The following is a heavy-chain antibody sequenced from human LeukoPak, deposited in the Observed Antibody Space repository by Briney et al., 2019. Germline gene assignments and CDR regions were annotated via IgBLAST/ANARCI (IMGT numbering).Heavy chain of an antibody. CDR3: ARNTDFWSGYYFWFDP. Sequence: GGSLRLSCAASGFTVSSNYMSWVRQAPGKGLEWVSVIYSGGSTYYADSVKGRFTISGDNSKNTLYLQMNSLRAEDTAVYYCARNTDFWSGYYFWFDPWGQGTLVTVSS. CDR2: IYSGGST. D-gene: IGHD3-3*01. J-gene: IGHJ5*02. CDR1: GFTVSSNY. V-gene: IGHV3-66*02.